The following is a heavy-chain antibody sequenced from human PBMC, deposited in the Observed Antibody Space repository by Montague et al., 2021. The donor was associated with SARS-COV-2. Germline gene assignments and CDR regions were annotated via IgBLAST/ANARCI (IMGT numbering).Heavy chain of an antibody. D-gene: IGHD6-13*01. V-gene: IGHV3-7*01. CDR1: GFTFSIYW. CDR2: IKQDGSEK. Sequence: SLRLSCAASGFTFSIYWMSWVRQAPGKGLEWVANIKQDGSEKYYVDSVKGRFTISRDNAKSSPFLQMNSLRAEDTAVYYCARASGSSWDFDYWGQGTLVTVSS. CDR3: ARASGSSWDFDY. J-gene: IGHJ4*02.